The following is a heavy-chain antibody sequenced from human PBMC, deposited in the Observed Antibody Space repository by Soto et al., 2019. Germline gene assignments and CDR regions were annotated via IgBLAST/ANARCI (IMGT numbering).Heavy chain of an antibody. D-gene: IGHD2-8*01. V-gene: IGHV3-53*01. Sequence: LRLSCAASGFTARTNYRTWVRHAPGKGLEWVAIIYSNGNTYYADYVKGRFTISRDNSKNTLYLHMNSLRVDDTALYYCVVDDLGMEVWGQAATATVSS. J-gene: IGHJ6*02. CDR3: VVDDLGMEV. CDR2: IYSNGNT. CDR1: GFTARTNY.